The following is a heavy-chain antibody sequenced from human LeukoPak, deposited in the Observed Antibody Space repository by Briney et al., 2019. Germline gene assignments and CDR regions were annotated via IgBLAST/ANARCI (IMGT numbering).Heavy chain of an antibody. D-gene: IGHD3-10*01. Sequence: GGSLRLSCAASGLTFSKYAMSWVRQAPGKGLEWVSAISGSGGSTYYADSVKGRFTISRDNSKNTLYLQMNSLRAEDTAVYYCARTSREIFRGELLLVYLDYWGQGTLVTVSS. CDR2: ISGSGGST. CDR3: ARTSREIFRGELLLVYLDY. V-gene: IGHV3-23*01. J-gene: IGHJ4*02. CDR1: GLTFSKYA.